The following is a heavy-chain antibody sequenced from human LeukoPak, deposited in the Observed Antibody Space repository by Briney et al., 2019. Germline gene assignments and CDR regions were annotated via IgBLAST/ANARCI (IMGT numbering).Heavy chain of an antibody. D-gene: IGHD6-13*01. CDR1: GFTFSYYS. V-gene: IGHV3-48*04. CDR2: ISSSATTK. Sequence: GGSLRLSCAASGFTFSYYSMNWVRQAPGKGLEWVSYISSSATTKYYADSVKGRFTISRDNAKSSLYLQMNSLRADDTAVYYCAKALPSSWYFFDYWGQGTVVTVSS. CDR3: AKALPSSWYFFDY. J-gene: IGHJ4*02.